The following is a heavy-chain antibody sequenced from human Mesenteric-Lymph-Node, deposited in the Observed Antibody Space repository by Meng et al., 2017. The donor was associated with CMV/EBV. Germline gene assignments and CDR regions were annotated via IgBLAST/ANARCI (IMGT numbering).Heavy chain of an antibody. J-gene: IGHJ4*02. CDR2: IRSKANSYAT. D-gene: IGHD3-16*02. Sequence: CAVSGFTFSGSAMHWVRQASGKGLEWVGRIRSKANSYATVYAASVKGRFTISRDDSKNTAYLQMNSLKTEDAAVYYCSRGGAIPFDHWGQGTLVTVSS. CDR1: GFTFSGSA. V-gene: IGHV3-73*01. CDR3: SRGGAIPFDH.